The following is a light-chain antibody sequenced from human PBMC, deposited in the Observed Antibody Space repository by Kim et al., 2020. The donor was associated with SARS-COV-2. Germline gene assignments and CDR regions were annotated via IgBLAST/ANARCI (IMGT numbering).Light chain of an antibody. Sequence: QSALTQPPSVSGSPGQSVTISCTGTSSDIGIYNRVSWYQQAPGTAPKLLIYEVNNRPSGVPDRFSGSKSGNTASLTISGLQAEDEADYYCSSHTTSSIWVFGGGTKVTVL. CDR1: SSDIGIYNR. CDR3: SSHTTSSIWV. CDR2: EVN. V-gene: IGLV2-18*02. J-gene: IGLJ3*02.